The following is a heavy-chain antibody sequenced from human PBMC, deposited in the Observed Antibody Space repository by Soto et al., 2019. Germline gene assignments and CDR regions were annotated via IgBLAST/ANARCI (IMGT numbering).Heavy chain of an antibody. CDR1: GFTFSSYA. CDR3: VRIRSSFSTGDAFDV. CDR2: ISYDGSKQ. J-gene: IGHJ3*01. D-gene: IGHD6-13*01. V-gene: IGHV3-30-3*01. Sequence: QVQLVESGGGVVQPGTSLRLSCAASGFTFSSYAMHWVRQTPGKGLEWVAIISYDGSKQYYADSVKGRFSISRDNSKSTLSVQMSRLRAEDSALYYCVRIRSSFSTGDAFDVWGQGTMVTVSA.